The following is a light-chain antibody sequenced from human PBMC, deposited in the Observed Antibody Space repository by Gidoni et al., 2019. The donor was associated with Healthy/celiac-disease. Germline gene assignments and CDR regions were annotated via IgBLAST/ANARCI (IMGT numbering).Light chain of an antibody. CDR2: EVS. V-gene: IGLV2-14*01. CDR3: SSYTSSSTVV. CDR1: STDVGSYNY. J-gene: IGLJ2*01. Sequence: QSALTQPAPVPGSPGQAITIACTGTSTDVGSYNYVSWYQHHPGKAPKLMIYEVSNRPSGVSNRFSGSKSGNTASLTISGLQAEDEADYYCSSYTSSSTVVFGGGTKLTVL.